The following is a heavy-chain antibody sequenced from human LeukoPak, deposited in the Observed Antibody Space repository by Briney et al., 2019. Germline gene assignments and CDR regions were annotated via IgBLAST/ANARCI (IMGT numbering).Heavy chain of an antibody. D-gene: IGHD3-10*01. Sequence: PGGSLRLSCAASGFTFSSYGMSWVRQAPGKGPEWVSGISSSASSTFYAESVKGRFTISRDNSKNTLYLQMNSLRAEDTAVYYCAKKDGSGSWYYYFDYWGQGSLVTVSS. J-gene: IGHJ4*02. CDR3: AKKDGSGSWYYYFDY. CDR2: ISSSASST. CDR1: GFTFSSYG. V-gene: IGHV3-23*01.